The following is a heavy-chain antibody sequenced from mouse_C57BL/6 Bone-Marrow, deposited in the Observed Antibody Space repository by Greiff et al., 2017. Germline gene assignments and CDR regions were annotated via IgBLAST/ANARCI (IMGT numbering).Heavy chain of an antibody. CDR2: IYPSDSET. CDR1: GYTFTSYW. D-gene: IGHD1-1*01. J-gene: IGHJ4*01. Sequence: QVQLQQPGAELVRPGSSVKLSCKASGYTFTSYWMDWVKQRPGQGLEWIGNIYPSDSETHYNQKFKDKDTLTVDKSSSTAYMQLSSLTSEDSAVYDCARGTTVVARYASDYWGQGTSVTVSS. CDR3: ARGTTVVARYASDY. V-gene: IGHV1-61*01.